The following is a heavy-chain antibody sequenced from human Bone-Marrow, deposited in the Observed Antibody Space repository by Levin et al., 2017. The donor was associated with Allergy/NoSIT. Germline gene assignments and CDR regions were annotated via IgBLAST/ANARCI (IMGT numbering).Heavy chain of an antibody. Sequence: GESLKISCAASGFTFSSYSMNWVRQAPGKGLEWVSSIMTSTGYIHYADSVKGRFTISRDNARSILYLQMNSLRTEDTAIYYCARDQYYGEYAPYFDSWGQGTLVTVSS. CDR2: IMTSTGYI. D-gene: IGHD4-17*01. CDR1: GFTFSSYS. CDR3: ARDQYYGEYAPYFDS. V-gene: IGHV3-21*06. J-gene: IGHJ4*02.